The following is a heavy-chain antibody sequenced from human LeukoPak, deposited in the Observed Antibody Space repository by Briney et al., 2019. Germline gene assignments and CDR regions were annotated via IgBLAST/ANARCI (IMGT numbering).Heavy chain of an antibody. CDR2: IYAGGGT. V-gene: IGHV3-53*01. J-gene: IGHJ4*02. D-gene: IGHD5-12*01. CDR1: GFTVSGTY. Sequence: GGSLRLSCAASGFTVSGTYMDWVRQAPGKGLEWVSVIYAGGGTVYADSVKGRFTISRDNSKNMVYLQMNSLRTEDTGMYFCTWMATIFTVDYWGQGTLVTVSS. CDR3: TWMATIFTVDY.